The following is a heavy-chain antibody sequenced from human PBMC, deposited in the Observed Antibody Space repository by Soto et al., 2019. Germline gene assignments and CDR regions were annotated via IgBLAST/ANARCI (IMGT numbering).Heavy chain of an antibody. Sequence: ASVKVSCKASGYTFTSYGISWVRQAPGQGLEWMGWISAYNGNTNYAQKLQGRVTMTTDTSTSTAYMELRSLRSDDTAVYYCAREGLEAFYYYDRSGYGMIHYPGQATLVTGSS. CDR3: AREGLEAFYYYDRSGYGMIHY. J-gene: IGHJ4*02. CDR2: ISAYNGNT. D-gene: IGHD3-22*01. CDR1: GYTFTSYG. V-gene: IGHV1-18*01.